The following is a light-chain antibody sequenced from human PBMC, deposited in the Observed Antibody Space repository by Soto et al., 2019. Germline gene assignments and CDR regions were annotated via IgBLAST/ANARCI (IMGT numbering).Light chain of an antibody. V-gene: IGLV2-23*01. CDR1: SSDVGTYNL. CDR3: CPYAGSSTWV. Sequence: QSALTQPDSVSGSPGQSITISFTGTSSDVGTYNLISWYQQHPGKAPKLMIYEGSERPSGVSNRFSGSKSGNTASLTISGLQAEDEAEYYCCPYAGSSTWVFVGGTKLTVL. J-gene: IGLJ3*02. CDR2: EGS.